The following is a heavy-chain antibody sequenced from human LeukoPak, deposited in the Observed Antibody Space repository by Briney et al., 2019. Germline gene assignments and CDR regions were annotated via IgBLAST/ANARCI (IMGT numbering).Heavy chain of an antibody. J-gene: IGHJ4*02. D-gene: IGHD6-19*01. CDR1: GFTFSSYA. Sequence: GGSLRLSCAASGFTFSSYAMSWVRQAPGTGLEWVANIKQDGSDRNYVTSVRGRFTISRDNAESSLFLQMNSLRAEDTAVYYCVRNLAVAGTCFDSWGQGTLVTVSS. V-gene: IGHV3-7*03. CDR2: IKQDGSDR. CDR3: VRNLAVAGTCFDS.